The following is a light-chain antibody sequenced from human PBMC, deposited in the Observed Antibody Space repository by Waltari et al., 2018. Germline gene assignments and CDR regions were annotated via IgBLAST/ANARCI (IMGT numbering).Light chain of an antibody. CDR2: EVT. CDR3: TSYAGSDKLL. J-gene: IGLJ3*02. CDR1: SSDVGTYNF. Sequence: QSALTQPPSASGSPGQSVTIPCTGSSSDVGTYNFVSWYQQPPGKAPKLMIYEVTTRPSGVPYRCSGSKSGNTASLSVSGLQAEDEADYYCTSYAGSDKLLFGGGTKLTVL. V-gene: IGLV2-8*01.